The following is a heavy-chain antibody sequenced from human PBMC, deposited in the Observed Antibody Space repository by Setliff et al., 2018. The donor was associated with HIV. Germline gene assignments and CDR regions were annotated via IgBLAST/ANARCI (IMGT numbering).Heavy chain of an antibody. Sequence: EASVKVSCKASGYPFSGYGISWVRQAPGQGLEWMGWINPSGDSTNYAQRFQGRVTITTDESTSTAYMDLSSLRSEDTAVYYCARGDYYGSGNYPPPYNFDYWGQGTLVTVSS. CDR2: INPSGDST. CDR1: GYPFSGYG. CDR3: ARGDYYGSGNYPPPYNFDY. J-gene: IGHJ4*02. V-gene: IGHV1-69*05. D-gene: IGHD3-10*01.